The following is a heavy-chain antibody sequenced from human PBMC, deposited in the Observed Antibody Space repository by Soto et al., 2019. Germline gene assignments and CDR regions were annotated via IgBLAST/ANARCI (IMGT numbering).Heavy chain of an antibody. CDR3: ARGFRSRLNWFDP. J-gene: IGHJ5*02. CDR2: IIPIFGTA. Sequence: GASVKVSCKASGGTFISYAISWVRQAPGQGLEWMGGIIPIFGTANYAQKFQGRVTITADESTSTAYMELSSLRSEDTAVYYCARGFRSRLNWFDPWGQGTLVTVSS. V-gene: IGHV1-69*13. CDR1: GGTFISYA. D-gene: IGHD2-2*01.